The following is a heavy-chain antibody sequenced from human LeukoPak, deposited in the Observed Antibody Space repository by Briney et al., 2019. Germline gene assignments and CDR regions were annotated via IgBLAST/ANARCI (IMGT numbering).Heavy chain of an antibody. D-gene: IGHD3-10*01. CDR3: ARRPVRGVRGRFWDY. CDR1: GGSISSSSYY. Sequence: SETLSLTCTVSGGSISSSSYYRGWIRQPPGKGLEWIGSIYYSGSTYYNPSLKSRVTMSVDTSKNQFSLKLSSVTAADTAVYYCARRPVRGVRGRFWDYWGQGTLVTVSS. V-gene: IGHV4-39*07. J-gene: IGHJ4*02. CDR2: IYYSGST.